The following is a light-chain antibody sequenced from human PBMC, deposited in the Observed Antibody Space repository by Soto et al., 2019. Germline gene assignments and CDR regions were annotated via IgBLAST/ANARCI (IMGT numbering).Light chain of an antibody. V-gene: IGKV1-9*01. CDR1: QGISSY. CDR3: QQLNTYPPWT. J-gene: IGKJ1*01. Sequence: DIQLTQSPSFLSASVGDRVTITCRASQGISSYLSWYQQKPGKAPELLIYAASTLQSGVPSRFSGSGSGTAFTLTISSLQPEDSATYYCQQLNTYPPWTFGQGTKVEIK. CDR2: AAS.